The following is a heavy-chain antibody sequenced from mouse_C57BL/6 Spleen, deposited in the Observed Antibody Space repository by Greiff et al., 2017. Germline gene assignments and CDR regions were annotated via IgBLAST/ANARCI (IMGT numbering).Heavy chain of an antibody. Sequence: VQLQQSGPELVKPGASVKISCKASGYTFTDYYMNWVKQSPGKSLEWIGDINPNNGGTSYNQKFKGKATLTVDKSSSTAYMELRSLTSEDSAVYYWARVYEYDEAWFADWGQGTLVTVSA. CDR1: GYTFTDYY. J-gene: IGHJ3*01. D-gene: IGHD2-4*01. V-gene: IGHV1-26*01. CDR3: ARVYEYDEAWFAD. CDR2: INPNNGGT.